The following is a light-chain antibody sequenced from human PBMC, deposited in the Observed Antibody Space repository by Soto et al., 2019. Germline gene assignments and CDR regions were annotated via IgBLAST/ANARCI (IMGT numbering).Light chain of an antibody. Sequence: DIQITQSPSTLSASVGDRVTITCRASQSISNWLAWYQQKPEKAPTLLIYDASSLESGVPSRFSGSGSGTEFTLTITSLQPDDFATYYCQQYNSYPSFGQGTRLEIK. V-gene: IGKV1-5*01. CDR1: QSISNW. J-gene: IGKJ5*01. CDR3: QQYNSYPS. CDR2: DAS.